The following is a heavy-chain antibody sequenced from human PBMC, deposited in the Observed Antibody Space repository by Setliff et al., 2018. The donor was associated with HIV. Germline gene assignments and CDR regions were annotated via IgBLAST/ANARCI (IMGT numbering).Heavy chain of an antibody. CDR2: IIPNSGGT. CDR3: ARDKEPWEGYYKYYSMDV. J-gene: IGHJ6*03. D-gene: IGHD1-26*01. CDR1: GYTFTGYY. V-gene: IGHV1-2*06. Sequence: ASVKVSCKASGYTFTGYYVHWVRQAPGQGLEWMGRIIPNSGGTNYAQKFQGRVTMTRDTSTNTAYMELRSLRSDDTAVYHCARDKEPWEGYYKYYSMDVWGKGTKVTVSS.